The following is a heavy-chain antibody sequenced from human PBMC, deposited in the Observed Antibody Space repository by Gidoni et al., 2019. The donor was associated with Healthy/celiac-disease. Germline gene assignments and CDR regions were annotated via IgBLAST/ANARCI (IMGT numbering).Heavy chain of an antibody. CDR1: GSTFDDYA. Sequence: EVQLVESGGGLVQPGRSLRLSCAASGSTFDDYAMHWVRQAPGKGLAWVSGISWNSGSIGYADSVKGRFTISRDNAKNSLYLQMNSLRAEDTALYYCAKADYGGFPFDYWGQGTLVTVSS. CDR2: ISWNSGSI. D-gene: IGHD4-17*01. CDR3: AKADYGGFPFDY. J-gene: IGHJ4*02. V-gene: IGHV3-9*01.